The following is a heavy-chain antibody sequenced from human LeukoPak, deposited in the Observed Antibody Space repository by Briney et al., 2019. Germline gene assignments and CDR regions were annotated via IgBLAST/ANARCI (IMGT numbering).Heavy chain of an antibody. J-gene: IGHJ4*02. CDR3: AKDPLQVYYFDY. D-gene: IGHD5/OR15-5a*01. CDR1: ASTSTSFA. V-gene: IGHV3-23*01. Sequence: SLRPSCPASASTSTSFAISWVSQAPGNGLEWVSATSGSGGSTYYADSVKGRFTISRDNSKNTLYLQMNSLRAEDTDVYYCAKDPLQVYYFDYWGQGTLVTVSS. CDR2: TSGSGGST.